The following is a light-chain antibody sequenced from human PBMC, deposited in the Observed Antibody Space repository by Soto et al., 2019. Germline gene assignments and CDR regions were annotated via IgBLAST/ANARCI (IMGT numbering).Light chain of an antibody. J-gene: IGKJ4*01. CDR2: GAS. V-gene: IGKV3-15*01. CDR1: PSVNSN. CDR3: QQYSNWPPLT. Sequence: EIVMTQSPATLSVSPGERATLSCRASPSVNSNLAWYQQKPGQAPRLLIYGASTRATGIPARFSGSGSGTEFTLTISSLQSEDFAVYYCQQYSNWPPLTFGGGTKVEIK.